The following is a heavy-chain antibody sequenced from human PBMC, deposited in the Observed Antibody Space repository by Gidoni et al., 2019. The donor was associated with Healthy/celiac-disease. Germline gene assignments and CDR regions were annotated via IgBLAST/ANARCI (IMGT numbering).Heavy chain of an antibody. CDR1: GGSFSGYY. J-gene: IGHJ4*02. CDR2: INHSGST. V-gene: IGHV4-34*01. D-gene: IGHD3-9*01. Sequence: QVQLQQWGAGLLKPSETLSLTCAVYGGSFSGYYWSWIRQPPGKGLEWIGEINHSGSTNYNPSLKSRVTISVDTSKNQFSLKLSSVTAADTAVYYCARPGVLRYFDYWGQGTLVTVSS. CDR3: ARPGVLRYFDY.